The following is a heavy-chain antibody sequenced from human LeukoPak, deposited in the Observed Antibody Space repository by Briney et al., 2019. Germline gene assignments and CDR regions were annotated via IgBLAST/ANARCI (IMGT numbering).Heavy chain of an antibody. CDR1: GCSISSGRYY. CDR2: IYTSGCT. CDR3: ARALRNPRYNWNSSSWRYYYYMDV. V-gene: IGHV4-61*02. Sequence: SQTLSFNCTVSGCSISSGRYYWSWIRQPAGKGLECIGRIYTSGCTNYNPSLKSQVTISVDTSKNQYSLKLSSVTAADTAVYYCARALRNPRYNWNSSSWRYYYYMDVWGKGTTVTVSS. D-gene: IGHD1-7*01. J-gene: IGHJ6*03.